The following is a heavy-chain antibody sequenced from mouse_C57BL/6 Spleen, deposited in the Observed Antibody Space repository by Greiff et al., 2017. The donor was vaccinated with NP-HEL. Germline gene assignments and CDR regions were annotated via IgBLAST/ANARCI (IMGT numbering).Heavy chain of an antibody. CDR2: ISYDGSN. CDR3: AGGWIYDYEGAMDY. CDR1: GYSITSGYY. J-gene: IGHJ4*01. V-gene: IGHV3-6*01. Sequence: EVQLQESGPGLVKPSQSLSLTCSVTGYSITSGYYWNWIRQFPGNKLEWMGYISYDGSNNYNPSLKNRISITRDTSKNQFFLKLNSVTTEDTATYYCAGGWIYDYEGAMDYWGQGTSVTVSS. D-gene: IGHD2-4*01.